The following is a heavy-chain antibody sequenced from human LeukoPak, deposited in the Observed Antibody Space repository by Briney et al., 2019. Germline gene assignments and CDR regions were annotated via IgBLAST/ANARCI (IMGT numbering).Heavy chain of an antibody. Sequence: SETLSLTCTVSGGSISSSSYHWGWIRQPPGKGLEWIGSIYYSGSTYYNPSLKSRVTISVDTSKNQFSLKLSSVTAADTAVYYCARPIRSTHNAFDIWGQGTMVTVSS. CDR1: GGSISSSSYH. V-gene: IGHV4-39*01. CDR3: ARPIRSTHNAFDI. D-gene: IGHD2/OR15-2a*01. J-gene: IGHJ3*02. CDR2: IYYSGST.